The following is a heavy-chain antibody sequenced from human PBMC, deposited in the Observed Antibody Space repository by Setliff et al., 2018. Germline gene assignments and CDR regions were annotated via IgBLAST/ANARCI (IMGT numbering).Heavy chain of an antibody. CDR3: ARGDSSGNNYPVLDY. D-gene: IGHD5-18*01. CDR2: ISYSGTT. Sequence: PSETLSLTCTVSGDSISSGINYWGWLRQPPGKGLEWIGSISYSGTTYHNRSLRSRVTISADSSKSQFFLRLTSVTAADTAIYYCARGDSSGNNYPVLDYWGQGTLVTVS. CDR1: GDSISSGINY. J-gene: IGHJ4*02. V-gene: IGHV4-39*07.